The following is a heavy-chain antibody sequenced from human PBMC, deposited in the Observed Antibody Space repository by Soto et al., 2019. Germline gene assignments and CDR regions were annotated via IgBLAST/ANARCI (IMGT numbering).Heavy chain of an antibody. CDR3: ATERVVAGPFAY. D-gene: IGHD2-15*01. CDR2: IIPIFGTA. J-gene: IGHJ4*02. V-gene: IGHV1-69*06. Sequence: QVQLVQSGAEVKKPGSSVKVSCKASGGTFSIYPISWVRQAPGQGLEWMGGIIPIFGTANYALDFRGRVTITADISTTTANMELSSPRSEDTAVYYCATERVVAGPFAYWGQGTLVTVSS. CDR1: GGTFSIYP.